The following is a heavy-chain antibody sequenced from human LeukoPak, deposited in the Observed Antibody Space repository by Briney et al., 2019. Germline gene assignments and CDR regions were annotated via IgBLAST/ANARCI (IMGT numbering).Heavy chain of an antibody. D-gene: IGHD3-22*01. CDR2: LYYSGST. CDR1: GAAVSSAFYY. Sequence: SEILSLTCTVSGAAVSSAFYYWSWVRQPPGRGLEWIGYLYYSGSTNYQPSLKSRVTILVDTSKNQFSLRLRSVTAADTAVYYCARNYYDSTGYLPGLFDYWGQGTLVTVSS. CDR3: ARNYYDSTGYLPGLFDY. V-gene: IGHV4-61*01. J-gene: IGHJ4*02.